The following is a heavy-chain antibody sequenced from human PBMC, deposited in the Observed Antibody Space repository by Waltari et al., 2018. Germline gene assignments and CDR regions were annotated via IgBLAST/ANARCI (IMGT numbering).Heavy chain of an antibody. CDR3: AKAGYILLRGAPIDS. CDR2: ITSRDETT. Sequence: VQLLESGGGLVQRGRYLSLSCAATGSTFSNSARTWVRQAPVKGQEGFSVITSRDETTYDADSLKGRFTISRDNSKNTLYLQMHSLRVEDTAIYYCAKAGYILLRGAPIDSWGLGTLVTVSS. D-gene: IGHD3-10*01. J-gene: IGHJ4*02. CDR1: GSTFSNSA. V-gene: IGHV3-23*01.